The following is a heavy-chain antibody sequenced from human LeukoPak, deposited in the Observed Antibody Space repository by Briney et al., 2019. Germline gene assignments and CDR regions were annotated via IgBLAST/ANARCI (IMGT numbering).Heavy chain of an antibody. CDR2: IKQDGSEK. J-gene: IGHJ4*02. V-gene: IGHV3-7*03. D-gene: IGHD5-18*01. Sequence: PGGSLRLSCAASGFTFSSYWMSWVRQAPGKGLEWVANIKQDGSEKYYVDSVKGRFTISRDNSKNTLYLQMNSLRAEDTAVYYCAKEESYGPTEPSYFDYWGQGTLVTVSS. CDR1: GFTFSSYW. CDR3: AKEESYGPTEPSYFDY.